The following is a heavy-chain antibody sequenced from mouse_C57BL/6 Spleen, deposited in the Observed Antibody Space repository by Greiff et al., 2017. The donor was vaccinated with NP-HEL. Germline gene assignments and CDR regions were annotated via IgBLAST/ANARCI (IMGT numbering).Heavy chain of an antibody. V-gene: IGHV1-82*01. CDR2: IYPGDGDT. CDR3: ARLGLSFDY. J-gene: IGHJ2*01. CDR1: GYAFSSSW. Sequence: QVQLKESGPELVKPGASVKISCKASGYAFSSSWMNWVKQRPGKGLEWIGRIYPGDGDTNYNGKFKGKATLTADKSSSTAYMQLSSLTSEDSAVYFCARLGLSFDYWGQGTTLTVSS. D-gene: IGHD4-1*01.